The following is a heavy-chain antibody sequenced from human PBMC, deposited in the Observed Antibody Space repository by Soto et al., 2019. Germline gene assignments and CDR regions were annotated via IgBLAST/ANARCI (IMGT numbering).Heavy chain of an antibody. Sequence: GASVKVSCQDSGYTVTSFYMQCMRRAPGQVLEWMGVIDPSAGSTTNAQKFKGRVRMTRDTFTSTVFMELSSLRSEDTAVYYCARSPRPTGTTLYYFDSWGQRTLVTAPQ. CDR2: IDPSAGST. J-gene: IGHJ4*02. V-gene: IGHV1-46*01. CDR3: ARSPRPTGTTLYYFDS. CDR1: GYTVTSFY. D-gene: IGHD1-1*01.